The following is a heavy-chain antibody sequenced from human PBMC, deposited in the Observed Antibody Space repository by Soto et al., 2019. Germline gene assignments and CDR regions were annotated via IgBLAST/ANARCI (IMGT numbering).Heavy chain of an antibody. CDR3: VRWGGVGVAGSAAFDM. D-gene: IGHD3-3*01. CDR1: GYPVTAYY. Sequence: QLHLVQSGAVVKKPGASVTVSCSASGYPVTAYYMHWVRQAPGRGLEWMGGINPATGAAKYTQTFQGRVNVTRVASMSTVFMKLGGLTFEDWASFYGVRWGGVGVAGSAAFDMWGQGTLVTVSS. CDR2: INPATGAA. V-gene: IGHV1-2*02. J-gene: IGHJ3*02.